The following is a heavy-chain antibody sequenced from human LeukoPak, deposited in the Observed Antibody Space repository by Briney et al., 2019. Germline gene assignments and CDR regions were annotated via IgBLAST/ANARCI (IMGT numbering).Heavy chain of an antibody. V-gene: IGHV3-23*01. CDR2: ISGSGGST. CDR3: AKGLARRTDVLDV. J-gene: IGHJ6*02. CDR1: GFTFSSYA. Sequence: GGSLRLSCAASGFTFSSYAMSWVRQAPGKGLEWVSAISGSGGSTYYADSVKGRFTISRDDSKNTLYLQMNSQRAEDTAVYYCAKGLARRTDVLDVWGQGATVTVSS. D-gene: IGHD3-9*01.